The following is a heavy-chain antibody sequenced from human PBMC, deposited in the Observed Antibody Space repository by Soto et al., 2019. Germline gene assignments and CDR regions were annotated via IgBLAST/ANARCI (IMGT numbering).Heavy chain of an antibody. D-gene: IGHD1-26*01. CDR2: IHYNGGS. CDR3: PRGRWEIPY. J-gene: IGHJ4*01. Sequence: PSETLSLTCIISGGSMSGYFWTWIRQTPGKELEWIGYIHYNGGSYSNTSLKSRVTISVDTSKNQFSLNLRSVTAADQAVYYSPRGRWEIPYWGHGTLVTVSS. V-gene: IGHV4-59*01. CDR1: GGSMSGYF.